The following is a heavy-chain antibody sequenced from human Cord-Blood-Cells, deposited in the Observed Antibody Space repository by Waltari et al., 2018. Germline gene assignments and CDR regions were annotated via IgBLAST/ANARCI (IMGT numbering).Heavy chain of an antibody. CDR1: GGSFSGYY. CDR3: ARGYSGSYYYYYYGMDV. CDR2: INHSGST. V-gene: IGHV4-34*01. J-gene: IGHJ6*02. Sequence: QVQLQQWGAGLLKPSETLSLTCAVYGGSFSGYYWIWIRQPPGKGLEWIGEINHSGSTNYNPSLKSRVTISVDTSKNQFSLKLSSVTAADTAVYYCARGYSGSYYYYYYGMDVWGQGTTVTVSS. D-gene: IGHD1-26*01.